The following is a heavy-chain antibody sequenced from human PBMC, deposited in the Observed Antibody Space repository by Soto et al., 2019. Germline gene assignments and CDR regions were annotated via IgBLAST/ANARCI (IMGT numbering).Heavy chain of an antibody. CDR2: ISYDGNVA. CDR1: GFTFSNYG. Sequence: QVQLVESEGGVVQPGRSLRLSCTASGFTFSNYGMHWVRQAPGKGLEWVTVISYDGNVAYYADSVKGRFTSSRDNSKNTLYLQMNSLSTEDPAVYYCAKEGPITNWYFDYWGQGTLVNVSS. D-gene: IGHD1-1*01. V-gene: IGHV3-30*18. CDR3: AKEGPITNWYFDY. J-gene: IGHJ4*02.